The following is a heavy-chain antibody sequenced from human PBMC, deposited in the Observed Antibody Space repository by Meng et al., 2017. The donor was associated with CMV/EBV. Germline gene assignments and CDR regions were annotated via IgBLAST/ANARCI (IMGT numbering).Heavy chain of an antibody. D-gene: IGHD3-3*01. Sequence: LSLTCAASGFTVSSNYMSWVRQAPGKGLEWVSVIYSGGSTYYADSVKGRFTISRDNSKNTLYLQMNSLRAEDTAVYYCARGHYWSGYSYYYYGMDVWGQGTTVTVSS. CDR2: IYSGGST. CDR1: GFTVSSNY. V-gene: IGHV3-66*02. CDR3: ARGHYWSGYSYYYYGMDV. J-gene: IGHJ6*02.